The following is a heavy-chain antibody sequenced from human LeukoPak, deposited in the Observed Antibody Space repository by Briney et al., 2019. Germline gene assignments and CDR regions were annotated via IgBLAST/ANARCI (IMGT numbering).Heavy chain of an antibody. J-gene: IGHJ6*03. CDR2: ISGSGGST. Sequence: PGGSLRLSCAASGFTFSSYGMSWVRQAPGKGLEWVSAISGSGGSTYYADSVKGRFTISRDNSKNTLYLQMNSLRAEDTAVYYCAKAGGFGELLYIGPFIFSDYYMDVWGKGTTVTISS. D-gene: IGHD3-10*01. CDR3: AKAGGFGELLYIGPFIFSDYYMDV. V-gene: IGHV3-23*01. CDR1: GFTFSSYG.